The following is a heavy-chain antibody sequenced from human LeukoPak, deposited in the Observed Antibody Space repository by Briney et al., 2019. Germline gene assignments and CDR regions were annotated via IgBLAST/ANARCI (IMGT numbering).Heavy chain of an antibody. D-gene: IGHD3-3*01. CDR2: IYYSGST. CDR1: GGSISSSSYY. Sequence: SETLSLTCAVYGGSISSSSYYWGWIRQPPGKGLEWIGSIYYSGSTYYNPSLKSRVTISVDTSKNQFSLKLSSVTAADTAVYYCARQSAIFALHYYYMDVWGKGTTVTVSS. J-gene: IGHJ6*03. CDR3: ARQSAIFALHYYYMDV. V-gene: IGHV4-39*01.